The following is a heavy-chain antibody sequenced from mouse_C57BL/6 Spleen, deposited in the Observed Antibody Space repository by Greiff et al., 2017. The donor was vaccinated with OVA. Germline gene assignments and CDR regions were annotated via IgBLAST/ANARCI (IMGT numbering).Heavy chain of an antibody. Sequence: QVQLKESGPELVKPGASVKISCKASGYAFSSSWMNWVPQRPGKGLEWIGRLSPGDGVTNYNVKFKGKATLNSDKSSSTAYMHLSSLTSEDSAVYFCARLGYSNYVLDYWGQGTTLTVSS. CDR1: GYAFSSSW. D-gene: IGHD2-5*01. J-gene: IGHJ2*01. CDR2: LSPGDGVT. V-gene: IGHV1-82*01. CDR3: ARLGYSNYVLDY.